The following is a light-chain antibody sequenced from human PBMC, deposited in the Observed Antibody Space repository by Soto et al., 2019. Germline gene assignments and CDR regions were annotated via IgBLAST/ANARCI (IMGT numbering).Light chain of an antibody. CDR3: QHYRSSPPYT. CDR1: RSVSSRY. J-gene: IGKJ2*01. V-gene: IGKV3-20*01. CDR2: GAS. Sequence: EIVLTQSPGTLSLSPGERATLSCRASRSVSSRYLAWYQQKPGQAPRLLIYGASSRATGIPDRFSGSGSGTDFSLTISRLEPEDFAVYYCQHYRSSPPYTFGQGTKLEIK.